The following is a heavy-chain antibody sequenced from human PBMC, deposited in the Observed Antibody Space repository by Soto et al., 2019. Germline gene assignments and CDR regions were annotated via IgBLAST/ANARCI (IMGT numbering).Heavy chain of an antibody. CDR2: ISDDGSDR. CDR3: ARATNYYYAMDV. J-gene: IGHJ6*02. CDR1: GFTFISYG. Sequence: VPLVESGGGVVQPGRPLRLSCAASGFTFISYGMHWVRQAPGKGLQWVAFISDDGSDRYYEDSVKGRFTLSRGNSKNTLYLQINSLKTEDTAVYYCARATNYYYAMDVWGQGTTVTGSS. V-gene: IGHV3-33*05.